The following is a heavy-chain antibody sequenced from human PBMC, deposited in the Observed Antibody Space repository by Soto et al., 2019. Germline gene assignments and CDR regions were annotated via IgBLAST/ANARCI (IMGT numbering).Heavy chain of an antibody. CDR3: ASPRYGSGSTHWYFDL. V-gene: IGHV4-30-4*01. D-gene: IGHD3-10*01. Sequence: SETLSLTCTISGGSISSGDYYWSWIRQPPGKGLEWIGYIYYSGSTYYNPSLKSRVTISVDTSENQFSLKLRSVTAADTAVYYCASPRYGSGSTHWYFDLWRRGPRVTASS. CDR2: IYYSGST. J-gene: IGHJ2*01. CDR1: GGSISSGDYY.